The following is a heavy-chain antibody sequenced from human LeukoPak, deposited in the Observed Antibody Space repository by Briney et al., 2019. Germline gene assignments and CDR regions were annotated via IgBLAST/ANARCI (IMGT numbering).Heavy chain of an antibody. D-gene: IGHD6-19*01. CDR1: GGSISSSSYY. V-gene: IGHV4-39*01. J-gene: IGHJ5*02. Sequence: SQTLSLNCNVSGGSISSSSYYWGWIRQPPGKGLEWIGSIYYSGSTYYNPSLKSRVTISVDTSKNQFSLKLSSVTAADTAVYYCARHVHLGSIAVAGTDWFDPWGRGTLVTVSS. CDR2: IYYSGST. CDR3: ARHVHLGSIAVAGTDWFDP.